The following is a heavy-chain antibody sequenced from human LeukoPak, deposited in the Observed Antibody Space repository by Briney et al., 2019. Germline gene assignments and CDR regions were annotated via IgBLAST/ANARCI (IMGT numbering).Heavy chain of an antibody. CDR2: IYYSGGT. Sequence: SETLSLTCTVSGGSISSYYWSWIRQPPGKGLEWIGYIYYSGGTNYNPSLKSRVTISVDTSKNQFSLKLSSVTAADTAVYYCAREGSAARSPYFDYWGQGTLVTVSS. D-gene: IGHD6-13*01. CDR3: AREGSAARSPYFDY. J-gene: IGHJ4*02. CDR1: GGSISSYY. V-gene: IGHV4-59*01.